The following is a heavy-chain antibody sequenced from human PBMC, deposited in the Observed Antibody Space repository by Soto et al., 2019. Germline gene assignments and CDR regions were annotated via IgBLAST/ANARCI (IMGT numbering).Heavy chain of an antibody. D-gene: IGHD6-6*01. Sequence: GGSLRLSCAASGFTFSSYAMSWVRQAPGKGLEWVSAISGSGGSTYYADSVKGRFTISRDNSKNTLYLQMNSLRAEDTAVYYCARIFEYSSSFSTYYGMDVWGQGTTVTVSS. V-gene: IGHV3-23*01. CDR2: ISGSGGST. J-gene: IGHJ6*02. CDR3: ARIFEYSSSFSTYYGMDV. CDR1: GFTFSSYA.